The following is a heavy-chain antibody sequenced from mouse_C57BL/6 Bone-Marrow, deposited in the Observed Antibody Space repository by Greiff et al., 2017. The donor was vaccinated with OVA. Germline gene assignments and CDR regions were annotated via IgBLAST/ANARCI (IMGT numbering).Heavy chain of an antibody. Sequence: QVQLQQSGPGLVQPSQSLSITCTVSGFSLTSYGVHWVRQSPGKGLEWLGVIWSGGSTDYNAAFISRLSISKDNSKSQVFFKMISLQSDDTAIYYCARVTTRTFYAMDYWGQGTSVTVSS. V-gene: IGHV2-2*01. CDR3: ARVTTRTFYAMDY. CDR1: GFSLTSYG. D-gene: IGHD2-12*01. CDR2: IWSGGST. J-gene: IGHJ4*01.